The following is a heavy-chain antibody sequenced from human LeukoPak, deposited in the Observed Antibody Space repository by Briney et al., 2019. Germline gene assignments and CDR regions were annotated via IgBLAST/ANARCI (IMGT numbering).Heavy chain of an antibody. CDR1: GYTFTSYY. D-gene: IGHD3-22*01. Sequence: ASVKVSCKASGYTFTSYYMHWVGQAPEQGLEWMGIINPSGGSTSYAQKFQGRVTMTRDTSTSTVYMELSSLRSEDTAVYYCARGYYYDRSGYYHFDYWGQGTLVTVSS. CDR2: INPSGGST. J-gene: IGHJ4*02. CDR3: ARGYYYDRSGYYHFDY. V-gene: IGHV1-46*01.